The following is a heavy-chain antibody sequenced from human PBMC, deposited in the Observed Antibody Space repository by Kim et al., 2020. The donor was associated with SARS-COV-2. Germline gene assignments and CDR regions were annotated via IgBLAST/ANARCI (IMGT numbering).Heavy chain of an antibody. D-gene: IGHD6-13*01. J-gene: IGHJ4*02. CDR3: ARVRGSNSWENFDY. V-gene: IGHV1-3*01. Sequence: ASVKVSCKASGYTFTKYFIHWVRQAPGQRLEWMGWINPDNGHTEYSQKFQGRVTITTDTSASTVYMVLSSLRSEDTAICYCARVRGSNSWENFDYWGQGT. CDR2: INPDNGHT. CDR1: GYTFTKYF.